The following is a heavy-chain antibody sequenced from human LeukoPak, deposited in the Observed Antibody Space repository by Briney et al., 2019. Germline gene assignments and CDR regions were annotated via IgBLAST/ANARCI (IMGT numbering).Heavy chain of an antibody. Sequence: GRSLRLSCAASGFTFSTSDKHWVRQAPGKGLEWVAVISSDGSDKNYADSVKGRFTISRNNSKNPLYLEMNSLRSEDTAVYYCARDRCTSTTCYLFDYWAREPWSSSPQ. CDR2: ISSDGSDK. V-gene: IGHV3-30*04. D-gene: IGHD2/OR15-2a*01. CDR3: ARDRCTSTTCYLFDY. J-gene: IGHJ4*02. CDR1: GFTFSTSD.